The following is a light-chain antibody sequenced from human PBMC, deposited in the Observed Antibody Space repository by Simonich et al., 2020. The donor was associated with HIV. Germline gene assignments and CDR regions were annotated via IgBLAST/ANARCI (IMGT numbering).Light chain of an antibody. CDR2: DVS. J-gene: IGLJ2*01. CDR3: NSYSSSSTVI. V-gene: IGLV2-14*01. CDR1: SSDVCFYNY. Sequence: QSALTQPASVSGSPGQSVTISCTGTSSDVCFYNYVSWYQQHPGKAPKLMIYDVSKRPSGGPDRFSGSKSGNTASLTISGLQAEDESNYYCNSYSSSSTVIFGGGTWLTVL.